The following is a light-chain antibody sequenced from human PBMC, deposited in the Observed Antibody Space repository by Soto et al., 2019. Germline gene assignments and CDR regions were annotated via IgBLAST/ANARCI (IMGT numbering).Light chain of an antibody. CDR3: QQYNSQSRT. CDR2: KAS. V-gene: IGKV1-5*03. Sequence: DIQMTQSPSTLPASVGDRVTITCRASQSISSWLAWYQQKPGKAPKLLIYKASTLKNGVPSRFSGSGSGTEFTLTISSLQPDDFATYYCQQYNSQSRTFGQGTKVDIK. CDR1: QSISSW. J-gene: IGKJ1*01.